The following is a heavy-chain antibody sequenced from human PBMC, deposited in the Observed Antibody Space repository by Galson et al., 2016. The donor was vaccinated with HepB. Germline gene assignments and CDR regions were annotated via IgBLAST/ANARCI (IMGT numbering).Heavy chain of an antibody. CDR2: IYKTESP. V-gene: IGHV4-59*01. D-gene: IGHD3-10*01. Sequence: SETLSLTCTVSGGSIGSYYWSWIRQPPGKALEWIGYIYKTESPNYNPSLKSRVTISIDTSKSQFSLKVRSVTAADTAVYYCARDGSGSFANWFGPWGQGTLVTVSS. J-gene: IGHJ5*02. CDR1: GGSIGSYY. CDR3: ARDGSGSFANWFGP.